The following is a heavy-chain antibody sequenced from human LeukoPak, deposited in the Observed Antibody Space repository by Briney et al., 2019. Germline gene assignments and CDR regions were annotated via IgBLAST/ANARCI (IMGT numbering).Heavy chain of an antibody. D-gene: IGHD2-2*01. CDR2: INPNSGGT. V-gene: IGHV1-2*02. J-gene: IGHJ3*02. Sequence: ASVKVSCKASGYTFTGYYMHWVRQAPGQGLEWMGWINPNSGGTNYAQKFQGRVTMTRDTSISTAYMELSRLRSDDTAVYYCAQFDCSSTSCLPEGAFDIWGQGTMVTVSS. CDR1: GYTFTGYY. CDR3: AQFDCSSTSCLPEGAFDI.